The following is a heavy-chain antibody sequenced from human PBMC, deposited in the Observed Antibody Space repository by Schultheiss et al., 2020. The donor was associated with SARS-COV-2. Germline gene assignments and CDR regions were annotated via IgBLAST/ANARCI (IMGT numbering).Heavy chain of an antibody. Sequence: GGSLRLSCAASGFTFSSYAMHWVRQAPGKGLEWVSYISSSGSTIYYADSVKGRFTISRDNAKNSLYLQMNSLRAEDTAVYYCAKLKSPVDYWGQGTLVTVSS. D-gene: IGHD2-15*01. CDR3: AKLKSPVDY. CDR2: ISSSGSTI. J-gene: IGHJ4*02. V-gene: IGHV3-48*04. CDR1: GFTFSSYA.